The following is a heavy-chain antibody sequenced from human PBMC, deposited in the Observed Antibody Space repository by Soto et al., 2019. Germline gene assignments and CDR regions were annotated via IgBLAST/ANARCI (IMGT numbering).Heavy chain of an antibody. CDR1: GGTFSCYT. CDR3: ARDRGIDPAAFDI. J-gene: IGHJ3*02. V-gene: IGHV1-69*04. Sequence: ASVKVSCKASGGTFSCYTMSWVRQAPGQGLEWMGRITPILGIANYAQKFQGRVTITADKSTSTAYMELSSLRSEDTAVYYCARDRGIDPAAFDIWGQGTMVTVSS. CDR2: ITPILGIA. D-gene: IGHD3-10*01.